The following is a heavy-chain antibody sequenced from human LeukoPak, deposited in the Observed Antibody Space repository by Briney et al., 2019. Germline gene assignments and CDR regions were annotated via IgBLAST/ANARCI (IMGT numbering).Heavy chain of an antibody. CDR1: GYRFTTYW. Sequence: NHGEPLNIPCTGFGYRFTTYWIGWVRQMPGKGLEWMGIIYPGDSDARYSPSFQGQVTIPVDKSISTAYLQWSSLKASDTAMYYCARQGRIVVVTTTHDAFDIWGQGTMVTVSS. V-gene: IGHV5-51*01. CDR3: ARQGRIVVVTTTHDAFDI. J-gene: IGHJ3*02. D-gene: IGHD2-21*02. CDR2: IYPGDSDA.